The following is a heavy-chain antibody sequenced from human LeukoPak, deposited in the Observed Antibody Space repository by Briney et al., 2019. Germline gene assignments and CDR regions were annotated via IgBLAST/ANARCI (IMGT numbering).Heavy chain of an antibody. D-gene: IGHD3-9*01. CDR3: ARDGNFDWPRYYFDY. Sequence: ASVKVSCKASGYTFTSYGISWVRQAPGQGLEWMGWISAYNGNTNYAQKFQGWVTMTRDTSISTAYMDLSRLRSDDTAVYYCARDGNFDWPRYYFDYWGQGTLVTVSS. CDR2: ISAYNGNT. V-gene: IGHV1-18*01. CDR1: GYTFTSYG. J-gene: IGHJ4*02.